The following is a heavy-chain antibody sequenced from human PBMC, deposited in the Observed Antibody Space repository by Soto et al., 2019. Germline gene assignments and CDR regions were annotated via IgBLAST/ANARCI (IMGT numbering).Heavy chain of an antibody. J-gene: IGHJ4*02. CDR1: GGSISSGAYY. CDR2: IYYSGTT. CDR3: AGTSYSDSSSYSDS. V-gene: IGHV4-31*03. D-gene: IGHD3-22*01. Sequence: SETLSLTCTVSGGSISSGAYYWSWIRQQPGKGLEWIGYIYYSGTTYYTPSLMSRITISIDTSKNQFSLNLSSVTAADTAVYYCAGTSYSDSSSYSDSWGQGTLVTVSS.